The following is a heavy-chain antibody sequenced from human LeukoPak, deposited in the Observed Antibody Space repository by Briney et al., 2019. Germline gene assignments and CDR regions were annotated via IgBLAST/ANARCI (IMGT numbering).Heavy chain of an antibody. J-gene: IGHJ6*02. CDR2: ISYDGSNK. D-gene: IGHD6-19*01. Sequence: GGSLRPSCAASGFTFSSYGMHWVRQAPGKGLEWVAVISYDGSNKYYADSVKGRFTISRDNSKNTLYLQMNSLRAEDTAVYYCAKAHSSGLLKAYYYYGMDVWGQGTTVTVSS. V-gene: IGHV3-30*18. CDR1: GFTFSSYG. CDR3: AKAHSSGLLKAYYYYGMDV.